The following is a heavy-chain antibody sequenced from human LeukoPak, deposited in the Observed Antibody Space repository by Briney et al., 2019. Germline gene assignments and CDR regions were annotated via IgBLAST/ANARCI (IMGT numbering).Heavy chain of an antibody. Sequence: ASVKVSCKASGYTFTDYYMHWVRQAPGQGLEWMGWINPNSGGTNYAQKFQGRVTMTRDTSISTAYMELSRLRSDDTAVYYCARVRYQLLLNWFDPWGQGTLVTVSS. J-gene: IGHJ5*02. D-gene: IGHD2-2*01. V-gene: IGHV1-2*02. CDR1: GYTFTDYY. CDR3: ARVRYQLLLNWFDP. CDR2: INPNSGGT.